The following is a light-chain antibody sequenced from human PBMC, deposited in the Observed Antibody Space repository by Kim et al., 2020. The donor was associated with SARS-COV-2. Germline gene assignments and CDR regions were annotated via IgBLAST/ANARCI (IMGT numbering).Light chain of an antibody. Sequence: SYELTQPPSVSVSPGQTASITCSGDKLGDKYACWYQQKPGQSPVLVIYQDSKRPSGIPERFSGSNSGNTATLTIRGTQAMDEADYYCQAWDSSTRYVFGTGTKVTVL. CDR3: QAWDSSTRYV. CDR2: QDS. J-gene: IGLJ1*01. V-gene: IGLV3-1*01. CDR1: KLGDKY.